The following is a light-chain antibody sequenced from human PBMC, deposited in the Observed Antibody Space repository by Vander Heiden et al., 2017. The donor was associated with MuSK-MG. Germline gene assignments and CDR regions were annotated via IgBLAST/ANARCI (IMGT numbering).Light chain of an antibody. CDR2: KAS. V-gene: IGKV1-5*03. CDR3: RQDKSYPYT. Sequence: DIQMTQSPSTLSASVGDRVTVTCRASQSVVTWLAWYQQKPGKPPKLLINKASSLQNGVPSTFSGSGSGTEFTLTISSLQPDDFATYYCRQDKSYPYTFGQGTKLXIK. J-gene: IGKJ2*01. CDR1: QSVVTW.